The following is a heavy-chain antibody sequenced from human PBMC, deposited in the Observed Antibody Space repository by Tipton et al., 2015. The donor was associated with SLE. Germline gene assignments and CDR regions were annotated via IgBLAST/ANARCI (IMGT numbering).Heavy chain of an antibody. CDR2: IYTSGST. V-gene: IGHV4-61*02. CDR3: ASQNGEGYCSGGSCPGD. J-gene: IGHJ4*02. CDR1: GGSISSGSYY. Sequence: TLSLTCTVSGGSISSGSYYWSWIRQPAGKGLEWIGRIYTSGSTYYNPSLKSRVTISVDTSKNQFSLKLSSVTAADTAVYYCASQNGEGYCSGGSCPGDWGQGTLVTVSS. D-gene: IGHD2-15*01.